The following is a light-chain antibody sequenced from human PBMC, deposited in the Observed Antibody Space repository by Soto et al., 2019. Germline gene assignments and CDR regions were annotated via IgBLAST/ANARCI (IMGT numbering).Light chain of an antibody. V-gene: IGKV1-39*01. J-gene: IGKJ5*01. CDR3: QQSDSTPIT. Sequence: DIQMTQSPSSLSASVGDRVTITCRASQSISSYLNWYQQKPGKAPKLLIYAASSVQSGVPSRFSGSGSGTDFTLTISSLQPEDFAIYYCQQSDSTPITFGQGTRLEIK. CDR2: AAS. CDR1: QSISSY.